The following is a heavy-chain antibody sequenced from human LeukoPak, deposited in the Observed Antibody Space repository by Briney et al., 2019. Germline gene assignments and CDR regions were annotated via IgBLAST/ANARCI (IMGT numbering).Heavy chain of an antibody. J-gene: IGHJ1*01. CDR2: INHSGST. V-gene: IGHV4-34*01. Sequence: PSETLSLTCAVYGGSFSGYYWSWIRQPPGKGLEWIGEINHSGSTNYNPSLKSRVTISVDTSKNQFSLKLSSVTAADTAVYYCARRRSSWYGNEYFQHWGQGTLVTVSS. CDR3: ARRRSSWYGNEYFQH. CDR1: GGSFSGYY. D-gene: IGHD6-13*01.